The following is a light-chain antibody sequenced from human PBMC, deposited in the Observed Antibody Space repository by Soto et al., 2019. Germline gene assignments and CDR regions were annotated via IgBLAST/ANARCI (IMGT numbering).Light chain of an antibody. CDR3: SSYAGRYSRV. CDR2: EVT. J-gene: IGLJ3*02. CDR1: SSDVGGYNY. Sequence: QSALTQPPSASGSPGQSVTISCTGTSSDVGGYNYVSWYQHHPGKAPKLVIYEVTKRPSGVPDRFSGSKSGNTASLSVSGLQAEDEADYYCSSYAGRYSRVFGGGTKLTVL. V-gene: IGLV2-8*01.